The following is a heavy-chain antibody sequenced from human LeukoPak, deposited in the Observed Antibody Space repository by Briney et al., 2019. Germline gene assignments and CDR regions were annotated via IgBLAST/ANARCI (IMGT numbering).Heavy chain of an antibody. CDR3: ARPYYYDSRIDP. CDR2: MYYSGSA. V-gene: IGHV4-30-4*01. Sequence: SETLSLTCTVSGGSISSGDYYWSWIRQPPGKGLEVIAYMYYSGSAYYHPSLKSRVTMSADTSKNQLSLKLSSVTAADTAVYYCARPYYYDSRIDPWGQGILVTVSS. J-gene: IGHJ5*02. CDR1: GGSISSGDYY. D-gene: IGHD3-22*01.